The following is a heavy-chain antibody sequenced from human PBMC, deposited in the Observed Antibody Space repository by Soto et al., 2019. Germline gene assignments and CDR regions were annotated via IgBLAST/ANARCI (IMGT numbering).Heavy chain of an antibody. Sequence: SETLSLTCTVSGGPISSSSYYWGWIRQPPGKGLEWIGSIYYSGSTYYNPSLKSRVTISVDTSKNQFSLKLSSVTAADTAVYYCASSYYDFWSGYYIRWFDPWGQGTLVTVSS. J-gene: IGHJ5*02. CDR2: IYYSGST. D-gene: IGHD3-3*01. CDR1: GGPISSSSYY. V-gene: IGHV4-39*01. CDR3: ASSYYDFWSGYYIRWFDP.